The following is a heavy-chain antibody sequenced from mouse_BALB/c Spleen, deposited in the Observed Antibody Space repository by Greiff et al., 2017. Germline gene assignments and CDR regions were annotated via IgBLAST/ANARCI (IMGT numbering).Heavy chain of an antibody. V-gene: IGHV3-8*02. CDR2: ISYSGST. Sequence: DVKLQESGPSLVKPSQTLSLTCSVTGDSITSGYWNWIRKFPGNKLEYMGYISYSGSTYYNPSLKSRISITRDTSKDQYYLQLNSVTTEDTATYYCARWYDYDSDFFYAMDYWGQGTSVTVSS. D-gene: IGHD2-4*01. CDR1: GDSITSGY. CDR3: ARWYDYDSDFFYAMDY. J-gene: IGHJ4*01.